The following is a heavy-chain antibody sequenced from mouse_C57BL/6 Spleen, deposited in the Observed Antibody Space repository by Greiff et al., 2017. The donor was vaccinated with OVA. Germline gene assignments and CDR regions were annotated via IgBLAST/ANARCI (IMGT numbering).Heavy chain of an antibody. CDR1: GYTFTSYG. CDR2: IYPRSGNT. J-gene: IGHJ2*01. Sequence: QVQLQQSGAELARPGASVKLSCKASGYTFTSYGISWVKQRTGQGLEWIGEIYPRSGNTYYNEKCKGKATLTADKSSSTAYMELRSLTAEDSAVYFCARGEENTAGDYWGQGTTLTVSS. CDR3: ARGEENTAGDY. D-gene: IGHD3-1*01. V-gene: IGHV1-81*01.